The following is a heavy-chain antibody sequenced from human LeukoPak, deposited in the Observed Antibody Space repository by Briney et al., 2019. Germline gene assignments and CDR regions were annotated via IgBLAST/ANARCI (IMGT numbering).Heavy chain of an antibody. D-gene: IGHD3-22*01. V-gene: IGHV4-59*01. CDR1: GGSISYYY. CDR2: IYYSGST. Sequence: PSETLSLTCSVSGGSISYYYWGWIRQPPGKGREWIGYIYYSGSTNYHPSLKSRVTISVDTSKKQFSLNLSSVTVADTAVYYCARADYYYDSSGYTYLFDYWGQGILVTVSS. CDR3: ARADYYYDSSGYTYLFDY. J-gene: IGHJ4*02.